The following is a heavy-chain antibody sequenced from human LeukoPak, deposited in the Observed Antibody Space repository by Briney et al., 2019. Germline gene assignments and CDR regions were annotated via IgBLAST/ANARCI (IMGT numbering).Heavy chain of an antibody. CDR3: ARYCGGDCYGIDV. CDR2: IKQDGSEI. Sequence: PGGSLRLTCAASGFTFSSYWMRWVRQAPGKGREWVANIKQDGSEIHYVDSVKDRFTISRENAKNSLYLQMNSLRAEDTAVYYCARYCGGDCYGIDVWGQGTTVTVSS. J-gene: IGHJ6*02. V-gene: IGHV3-7*01. D-gene: IGHD2-21*01. CDR1: GFTFSSYW.